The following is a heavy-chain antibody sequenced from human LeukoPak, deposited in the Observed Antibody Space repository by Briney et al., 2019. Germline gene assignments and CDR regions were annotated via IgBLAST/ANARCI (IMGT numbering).Heavy chain of an antibody. CDR2: ISGSGGNT. CDR3: AKDQRWLEYYFDY. Sequence: PGGSLRLSCAASGFTFNTYAMSWVRQAPGKGLEWVSGISGSGGNTYYGDSVKGRFTISRDNSKNTLHLQMNSLRAEDTAVYYCAKDQRWLEYYFDYWGQGTLVTVSS. J-gene: IGHJ4*02. CDR1: GFTFNTYA. V-gene: IGHV3-23*01. D-gene: IGHD6-19*01.